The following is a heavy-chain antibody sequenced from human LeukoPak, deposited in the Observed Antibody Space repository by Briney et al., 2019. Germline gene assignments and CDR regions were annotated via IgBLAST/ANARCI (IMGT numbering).Heavy chain of an antibody. CDR3: ARDRAGTGSTSFDS. J-gene: IGHJ4*02. CDR1: GFTFSSYA. Sequence: GGSLRLSCAASGFTFSSYAMHWVRQAPGKGPEFVSAISGDGAYTYYSNSVTGRFTISRDNAKNTLYLQMGSLRPEDMAVYYCARDRAGTGSTSFDSWGQGTLVTVSS. V-gene: IGHV3-64*01. D-gene: IGHD1-1*01. CDR2: ISGDGAYT.